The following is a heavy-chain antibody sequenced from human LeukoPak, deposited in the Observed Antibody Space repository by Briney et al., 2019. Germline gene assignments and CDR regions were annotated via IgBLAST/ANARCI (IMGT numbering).Heavy chain of an antibody. CDR1: EYTFTGYY. CDR2: INPDSGGT. D-gene: IGHD1-7*01. J-gene: IGHJ5*01. Sequence: ASVKVSCKASEYTFTGYYMHWVRQAPGQGLEWLGWINPDSGGTHYAQKFQGRVTMTRDTSISTAYMDLSRLRSDDTAIYYCARNYLSDNWFDPWGQGTLVTVSS. V-gene: IGHV1-2*02. CDR3: ARNYLSDNWFDP.